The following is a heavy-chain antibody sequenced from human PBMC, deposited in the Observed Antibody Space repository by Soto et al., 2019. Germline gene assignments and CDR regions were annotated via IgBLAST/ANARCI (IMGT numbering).Heavy chain of an antibody. CDR3: AKEPNGDYVGGFDI. D-gene: IGHD4-17*01. CDR1: GFTFSSYA. V-gene: IGHV3-23*01. CDR2: ISARGGTT. Sequence: EVQVLESGGGLVQPGGSLRLSCAASGFTFSSYAMSWVRQAPGKGPEWVSGISARGGTTYYADSVKGRSTISRDNSNNTLYLEMNSLRDEDTAVYYCAKEPNGDYVGGFDIRGQGTMVTVSS. J-gene: IGHJ3*02.